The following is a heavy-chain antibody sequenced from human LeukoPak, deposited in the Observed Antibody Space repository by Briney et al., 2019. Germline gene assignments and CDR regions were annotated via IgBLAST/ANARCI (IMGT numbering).Heavy chain of an antibody. J-gene: IGHJ4*02. CDR2: ISISGNMI. Sequence: PGGYLRLSCAASGFTFSSYSMNWVRQAPGKGLEWVSYISISGNMIYYADSVKGRFTISRDNAKNSLYLQMNSLKAGDTAVYYCARDLGSVGHTYGYWGQGTLVTVSS. CDR3: ARDLGSVGHTYGY. D-gene: IGHD5-18*01. CDR1: GFTFSSYS. V-gene: IGHV3-48*04.